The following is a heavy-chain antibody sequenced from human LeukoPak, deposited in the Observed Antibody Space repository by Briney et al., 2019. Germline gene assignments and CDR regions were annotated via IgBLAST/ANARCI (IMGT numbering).Heavy chain of an antibody. D-gene: IGHD3-3*01. Sequence: PGGSLRLSCAASGFTFSSYAMHWVRQAPGKGLEWVAVISYDGSNKYYADSVKGRFTISRDNSKNTLYLQMNSLRAEDTAVYYCAREGDYDFWSGFTQLFDYWGQGTLVTVS. V-gene: IGHV3-30-3*01. CDR2: ISYDGSNK. J-gene: IGHJ4*02. CDR1: GFTFSSYA. CDR3: AREGDYDFWSGFTQLFDY.